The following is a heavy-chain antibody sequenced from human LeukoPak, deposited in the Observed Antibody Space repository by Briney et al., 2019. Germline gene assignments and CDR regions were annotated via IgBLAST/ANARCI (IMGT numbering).Heavy chain of an antibody. V-gene: IGHV4-30-2*01. CDR2: IYHSGST. Sequence: SGTLSLTCAVSGGSISSGGYSWNWIRQPPGKGLEWIGYIYHSGSTYYNPSLKSRVTISVDRSKNQFSLKLSSVTAADTAVYYCARGGDIVVVVAANYAFDIWGQGTMVTVTS. J-gene: IGHJ3*02. CDR3: ARGGDIVVVVAANYAFDI. D-gene: IGHD2-15*01. CDR1: GGSISSGGYS.